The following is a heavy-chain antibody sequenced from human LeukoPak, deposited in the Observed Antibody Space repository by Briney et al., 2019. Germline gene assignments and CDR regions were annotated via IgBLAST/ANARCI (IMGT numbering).Heavy chain of an antibody. Sequence: SGPALVKPTQTLTLTCTFSGISLSTSGMRVSWIRQPPGKALEWLARNDWDDDKFYSTSLKTRLTISKDTSKNQVVLTMTNMDPVDTATYYCTRIGFFYDSSGYSGAFDIWGQGTMVIVSS. J-gene: IGHJ3*02. CDR3: TRIGFFYDSSGYSGAFDI. CDR2: NDWDDDK. V-gene: IGHV2-70*04. D-gene: IGHD3-22*01. CDR1: GISLSTSGMR.